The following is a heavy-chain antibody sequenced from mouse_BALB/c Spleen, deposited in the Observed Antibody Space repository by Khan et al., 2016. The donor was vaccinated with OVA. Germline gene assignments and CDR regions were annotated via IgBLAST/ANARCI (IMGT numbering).Heavy chain of an antibody. V-gene: IGHV14-3*02. CDR2: IDPANGYT. CDR1: GFNIKDTY. J-gene: IGHJ3*01. CDR3: ARIPYYDVSY. D-gene: IGHD2-4*01. Sequence: EVQLQQSGAELVKPGASVKLSCTTSGFNIKDTYIHWVKQRPEQGLEWIGRIDPANGYTKFDPKFQGKATITTDTSSNTAYLQLSSLTSEDAAVYYGARIPYYDVSYWGQGTLVTVSS.